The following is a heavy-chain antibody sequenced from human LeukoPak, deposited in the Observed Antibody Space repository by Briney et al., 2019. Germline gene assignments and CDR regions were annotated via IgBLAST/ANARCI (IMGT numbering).Heavy chain of an antibody. CDR3: ARDKDAFDI. V-gene: IGHV4-61*01. Sequence: SETLSLTCTVSGGSVSSGSHYWSWIRQPPGKGLERIGYIYYSGSTNYNPSLKSRVTISVDTSKNQFSLKLSSVTAADTAVYYCARDKDAFDIWGQGTMVTVSS. J-gene: IGHJ3*02. CDR2: IYYSGST. CDR1: GGSVSSGSHY.